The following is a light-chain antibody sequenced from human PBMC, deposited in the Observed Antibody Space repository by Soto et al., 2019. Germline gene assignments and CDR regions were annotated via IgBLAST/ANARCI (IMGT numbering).Light chain of an antibody. J-gene: IGKJ1*01. V-gene: IGKV1-5*03. CDR3: QQYDTYSWT. CDR2: KAS. Sequence: DIQMTQSPSTLSASVGDRVTITCRASQSISSWLAWYQRKPGRAPKLLIYKASSLESGVPSRFSGSGSGTEFTLTISSLQPDDFATYYCQQYDTYSWTFVQGTKVDIK. CDR1: QSISSW.